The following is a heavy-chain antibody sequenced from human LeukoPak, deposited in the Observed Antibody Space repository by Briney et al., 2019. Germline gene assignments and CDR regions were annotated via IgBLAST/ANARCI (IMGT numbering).Heavy chain of an antibody. CDR2: FDPEDGET. J-gene: IGHJ4*02. CDR1: GYTLTELS. CDR3: ATPLLPWFGEFTTDY. D-gene: IGHD3-10*01. Sequence: ASVKVSCKVSGYTLTELSMHWVRQAPGKGLEWRGGFDPEDGETIYAQKFQGRVTMTEDTSTDTAYMELSSLRSEDTAVYYCATPLLPWFGEFTTDYWGQGTLVTVSS. V-gene: IGHV1-24*01.